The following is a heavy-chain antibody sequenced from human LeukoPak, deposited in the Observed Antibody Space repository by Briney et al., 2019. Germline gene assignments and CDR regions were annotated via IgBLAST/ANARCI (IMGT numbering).Heavy chain of an antibody. J-gene: IGHJ4*02. V-gene: IGHV3-33*01. Sequence: GGSLRLSCAASGFNFRSYGMHWVRQAPGKGLEWVALIWYDGSNENYADSVKGRFSIYRDNSKNTLYLQTNGLRADDTAVYYCASFDGDYFFDYWGQGVMVTVSS. CDR3: ASFDGDYFFDY. D-gene: IGHD4-17*01. CDR2: IWYDGSNE. CDR1: GFNFRSYG.